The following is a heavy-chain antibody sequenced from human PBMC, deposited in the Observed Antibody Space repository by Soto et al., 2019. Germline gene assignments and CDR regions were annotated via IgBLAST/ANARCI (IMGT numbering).Heavy chain of an antibody. CDR3: ASIAAARTPYYFDY. CDR2: IIPIFGTA. J-gene: IGHJ4*02. Sequence: SVKVSCKASGGTFSSYSISWVLQAPGQGLEWMGGIIPIFGTANYAQKFQGRVTITADKSTSTAYMELSSLRSEDTAVYYCASIAAARTPYYFDYWGQGTLVTVSS. CDR1: GGTFSSYS. V-gene: IGHV1-69*06. D-gene: IGHD6-13*01.